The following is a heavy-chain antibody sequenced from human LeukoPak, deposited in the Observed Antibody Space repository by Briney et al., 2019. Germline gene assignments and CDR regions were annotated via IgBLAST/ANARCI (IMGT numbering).Heavy chain of an antibody. D-gene: IGHD4-11*01. V-gene: IGHV4-34*01. J-gene: IGHJ4*02. CDR3: ARAVLPTVVFDY. Sequence: KPSETLSLTCAVYGGSFSGYYWSGIRQPPGKGLEWIGEINHSGSTNYNPSLKSRVTISVDTSKNQFSLKLSSVTAADTAVYYCARAVLPTVVFDYWGQGTLVTVSS. CDR2: INHSGST. CDR1: GGSFSGYY.